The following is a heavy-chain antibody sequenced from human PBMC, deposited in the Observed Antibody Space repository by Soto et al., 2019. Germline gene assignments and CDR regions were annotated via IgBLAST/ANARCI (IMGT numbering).Heavy chain of an antibody. D-gene: IGHD5-12*01. V-gene: IGHV1-69*13. CDR1: GGTFSSYA. J-gene: IGHJ5*02. CDR2: IIPIFGTA. CDR3: ARSTYSGYDLNCFDP. Sequence: SVKVSCKASGGTFSSYAISWVRQAPGQGLEWMGGIIPIFGTANYAQKFQGRVTITADESTSTAYMELSSLRSEDTAVYYCARSTYSGYDLNCFDPWGQGTLVTVSS.